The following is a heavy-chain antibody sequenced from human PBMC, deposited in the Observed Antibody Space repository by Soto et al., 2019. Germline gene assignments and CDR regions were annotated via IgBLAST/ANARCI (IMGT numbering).Heavy chain of an antibody. CDR1: GGTFSSYT. CDR3: AREAAMRSAAFDI. Sequence: VQLVQSGAEVKKPGSSVKVSCKASGGTFSSYTISWVRQAPGQGLEWMGRIIPILGIANYAQKFQGRVTITADKSTSTAYMELSSLRSEDTAVYYCAREAAMRSAAFDIWGQGTMVTVSS. J-gene: IGHJ3*02. D-gene: IGHD2-2*01. CDR2: IIPILGIA. V-gene: IGHV1-69*08.